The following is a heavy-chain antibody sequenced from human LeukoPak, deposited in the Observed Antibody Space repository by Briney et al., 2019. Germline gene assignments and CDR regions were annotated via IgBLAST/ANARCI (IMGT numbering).Heavy chain of an antibody. V-gene: IGHV7-4-1*02. CDR1: GYSFTRNS. D-gene: IGHD1-1*01. CDR3: PRLATGYYYMDV. CDR2: INTNTGTP. Sequence: ASVKVSCKASGYSFTRNSMNWVRQAPGQGLEWMGWINTNTGTPTYAQGFRGRFVFSLDMSVSTAYLQINTLATEDTAVYYCPRLATGYYYMDVWGTGTTVTVSS. J-gene: IGHJ6*03.